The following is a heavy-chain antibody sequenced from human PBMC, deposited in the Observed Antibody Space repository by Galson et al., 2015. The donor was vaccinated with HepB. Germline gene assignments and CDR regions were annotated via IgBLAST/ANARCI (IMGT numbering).Heavy chain of an antibody. CDR3: AIRPRYCSGGSCYFV. Sequence: QSGAEVKKPGESLKISCKVSGYSFITHWIGWVRQMPGKGLEWMGIIYPGDSDTRYSPSFEGQVTISADKSIVTAYLQWSSLKASDTAMYYCAIRPRYCSGGSCYFVWGQGTPVTVSS. V-gene: IGHV5-51*01. CDR1: GYSFITHW. CDR2: IYPGDSDT. J-gene: IGHJ1*01. D-gene: IGHD2-15*01.